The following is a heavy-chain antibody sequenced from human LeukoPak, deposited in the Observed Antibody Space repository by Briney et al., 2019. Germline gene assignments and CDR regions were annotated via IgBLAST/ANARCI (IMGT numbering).Heavy chain of an antibody. CDR1: GYTFTSYY. V-gene: IGHV1-2*02. J-gene: IGHJ4*02. CDR3: ARARGSYDLNFDY. CDR2: INPNSGGT. Sequence: ASVKVSCKASGYTFTSYYMHWVRQAPGQGLEWMGWINPNSGGTNYAQKFQGRVTMTRDTSISTAYMELSRLRSDDTAVYYCARARGSYDLNFDYWGQGTLVTVSS. D-gene: IGHD3-16*01.